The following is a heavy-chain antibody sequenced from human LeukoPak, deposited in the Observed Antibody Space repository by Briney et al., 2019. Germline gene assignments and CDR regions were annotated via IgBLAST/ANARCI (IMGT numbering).Heavy chain of an antibody. CDR3: AVTVQDCSSTSCPFDY. Sequence: GGSLRLSCAASGFTFSSYWMSWVRQAPGKGLEWVANIKQDGSEKYYVDPVKGRFTISRDNAKNSLYLQMNSLRAEDTAVYYCAVTVQDCSSTSCPFDYWGQGTLVTVSS. CDR2: IKQDGSEK. D-gene: IGHD2-2*01. J-gene: IGHJ4*02. V-gene: IGHV3-7*01. CDR1: GFTFSSYW.